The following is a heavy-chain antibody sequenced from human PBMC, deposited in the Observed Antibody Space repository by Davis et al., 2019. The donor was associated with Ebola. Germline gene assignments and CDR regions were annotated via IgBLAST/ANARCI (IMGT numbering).Heavy chain of an antibody. V-gene: IGHV3-30*02. CDR1: GFTFSSYG. D-gene: IGHD3-3*01. CDR3: ARDFSLVGYDFWSGYHGGAFDI. J-gene: IGHJ3*02. CDR2: IRCDGSNK. Sequence: GESLKISCAASGFTFSSYGMHWVRQAPGKGLEWVAFIRCDGSNKYYADSVKGRFTISRDNSKNTLYLQMNSLRAEDTAVYYCARDFSLVGYDFWSGYHGGAFDIWGQGTMVTVSS.